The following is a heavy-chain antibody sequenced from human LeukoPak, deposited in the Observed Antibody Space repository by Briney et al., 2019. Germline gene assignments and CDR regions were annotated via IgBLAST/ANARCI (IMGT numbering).Heavy chain of an antibody. CDR1: GYTFSDYY. Sequence: ASVKVSCTASGYTFSDYYMHWVRQALGQGLEWMGWINPNSGGTNYAQKFQGRVTMTRDMSISTAYMEVSRLTSDETAVYYCARAIAAAGSIGWFDPWGQGTLVTVSS. J-gene: IGHJ5*02. CDR2: INPNSGGT. CDR3: ARAIAAAGSIGWFDP. V-gene: IGHV1-2*02. D-gene: IGHD6-13*01.